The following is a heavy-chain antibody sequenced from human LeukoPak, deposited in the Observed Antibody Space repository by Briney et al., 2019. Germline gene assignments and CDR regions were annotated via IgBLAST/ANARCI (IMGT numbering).Heavy chain of an antibody. J-gene: IGHJ4*02. D-gene: IGHD2-2*01. CDR1: GFTFSSYA. CDR2: ISYDGSNK. Sequence: GGSLRLSCAASGFTFSSYAMHWVRQAPGKGLEWVAVISYDGSNKYYADSVKGRFTISRDNSENTLYLQMNSLRAEDTAVYYCAREGASDYWGQGTLVTVSS. V-gene: IGHV3-30-3*01. CDR3: AREGASDY.